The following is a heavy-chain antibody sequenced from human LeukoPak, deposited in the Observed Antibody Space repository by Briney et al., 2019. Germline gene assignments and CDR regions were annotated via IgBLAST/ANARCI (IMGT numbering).Heavy chain of an antibody. CDR1: GYTFTGNY. V-gene: IGHV1-2*02. J-gene: IGHJ1*01. Sequence: ASVKVSCKASGYTFTGNYMHWVGQAPGPGLEWIGWINPNRGGRNYAQKLQGKVTMTRDTSNGKDYIGLDRLRSDATAVDYCARGSYDSSDCEYFHHWGQGTLVTASS. D-gene: IGHD3-22*01. CDR2: INPNRGGR. CDR3: ARGSYDSSDCEYFHH.